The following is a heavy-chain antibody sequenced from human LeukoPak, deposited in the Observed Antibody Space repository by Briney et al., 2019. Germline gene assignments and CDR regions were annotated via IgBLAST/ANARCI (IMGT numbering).Heavy chain of an antibody. J-gene: IGHJ4*02. CDR1: GGSISSSNW. Sequence: PSETLSLTCAVSGGSISSSNWWSWVRQPPGKVLEWIGEIYHSGSTNYNPSLKSRVTISVDKSKNQFSLKLSSVTAADTAVYYCARDTTYYYDSSGYYFDYWGQGTLVTVSS. CDR3: ARDTTYYYDSSGYYFDY. V-gene: IGHV4-4*02. CDR2: IYHSGST. D-gene: IGHD3-22*01.